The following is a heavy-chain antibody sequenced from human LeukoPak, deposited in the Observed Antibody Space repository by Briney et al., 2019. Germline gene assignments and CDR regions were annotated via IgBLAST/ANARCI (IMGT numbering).Heavy chain of an antibody. CDR1: GFTFSSYS. J-gene: IGHJ6*04. Sequence: GGSLRLSCAASGFTFSSYSMTWVRQAPGKGLEWVSSISSSSTSIYYADSVKGRFTISRDNAKNSLYLQVNGLGAEDTAVYYCARDSKLYCSSTSCYMDVWGKGTTVTVSS. D-gene: IGHD2-2*01. CDR2: ISSSSTSI. V-gene: IGHV3-21*01. CDR3: ARDSKLYCSSTSCYMDV.